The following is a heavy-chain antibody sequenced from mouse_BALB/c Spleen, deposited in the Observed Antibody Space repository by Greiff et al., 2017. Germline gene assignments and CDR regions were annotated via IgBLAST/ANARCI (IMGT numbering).Heavy chain of an antibody. D-gene: IGHD2-3*01. Sequence: DLVKPGASVKLSCKASGYTFTSYWINWIKQRPGQGLEWIGRIAPGSGSTYYNEMLKGKATLTVDTSSSTAYIQLSSLSSEDSAVYFCARPDGYYGGFAYWGQGTLVTVSA. V-gene: IGHV1S41*01. CDR3: ARPDGYYGGFAY. CDR2: IAPGSGST. J-gene: IGHJ3*01. CDR1: GYTFTSYW.